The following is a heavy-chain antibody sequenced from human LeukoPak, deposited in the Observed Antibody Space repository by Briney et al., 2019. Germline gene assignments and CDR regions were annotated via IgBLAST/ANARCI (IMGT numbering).Heavy chain of an antibody. Sequence: GRSLRLSCAASGFTFSSHGIHWVRQAPGKGLEWVAVIWYDGSDKDYADSVKGRFTISRDNSKNTLYLQMNSLRVEDTAVYYCAKDLYGGDCLPFDYGGQGTLVTVSS. CDR1: GFTFSSHG. J-gene: IGHJ4*02. CDR3: AKDLYGGDCLPFDY. CDR2: IWYDGSDK. V-gene: IGHV3-33*06. D-gene: IGHD2-21*02.